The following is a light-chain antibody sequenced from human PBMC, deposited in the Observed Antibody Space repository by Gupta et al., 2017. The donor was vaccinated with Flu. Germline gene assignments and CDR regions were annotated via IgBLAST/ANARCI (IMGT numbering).Light chain of an antibody. CDR2: VGS. V-gene: IGKV1-17*01. CDR3: RQDNLYPLT. Sequence: VPMSHSPLSPSASVGDSVTIPCRASQEISKELEWYQQKQGRAPKRLIYVGSSLQSGVPSRFSGSGYGTDFTLTISSLQPEDFATYYCRQDNLYPLTFGGGTRVEIK. J-gene: IGKJ4*02. CDR1: QEISKE.